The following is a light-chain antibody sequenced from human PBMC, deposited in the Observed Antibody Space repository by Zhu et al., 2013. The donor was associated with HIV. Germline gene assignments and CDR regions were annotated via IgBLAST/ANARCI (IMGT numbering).Light chain of an antibody. CDR1: QSVSSSY. J-gene: IGKJ5*01. Sequence: EIVLTQSPGTLSLSPGERATLSCRASQSVSSSYLAWYQQKPGQAPRFLIYGASSRATGIPDRFSGSGSGTDFTLTISSLEPEDFAIYYCQQFSTLITFGQGTRLEIK. CDR3: QQFSTLIT. CDR2: GAS. V-gene: IGKV3-20*01.